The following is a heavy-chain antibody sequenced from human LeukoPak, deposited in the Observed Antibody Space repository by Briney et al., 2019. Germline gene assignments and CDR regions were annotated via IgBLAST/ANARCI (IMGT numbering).Heavy chain of an antibody. CDR3: ARGPTTVTRAFDY. CDR1: GYSISSGYY. CDR2: ISYSGST. Sequence: SETLSLTCTVSGYSISSGYYLGWIRQPPGKGLEGIGFISYSGSTNYNPSLKSRVTISLDTSKNQFSLKLISVTAADTAVYYCARGPTTVTRAFDYWGQGSLVTVYS. D-gene: IGHD4-17*01. V-gene: IGHV4-61*01. J-gene: IGHJ4*02.